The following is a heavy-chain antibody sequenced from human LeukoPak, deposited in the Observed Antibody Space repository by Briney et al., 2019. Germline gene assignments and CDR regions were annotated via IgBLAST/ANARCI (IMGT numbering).Heavy chain of an antibody. CDR3: ARDRVTRGYSYGIPLYGMDV. CDR1: GFSVSSNY. V-gene: IGHV3-53*01. Sequence: PGGSLRLSCAASGFSVSSNYMSWVRQAPGKGLEWVSVIYSGGSTYYADSVKGRFTISRDNSKNTLYLQMNSLRAEDTAVYYCARDRVTRGYSYGIPLYGMDVWGQGTTVTVS. D-gene: IGHD5-18*01. J-gene: IGHJ6*02. CDR2: IYSGGST.